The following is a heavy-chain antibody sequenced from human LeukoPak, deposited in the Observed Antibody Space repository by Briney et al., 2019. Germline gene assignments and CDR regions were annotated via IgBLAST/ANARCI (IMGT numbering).Heavy chain of an antibody. CDR1: GFTFSSYA. CDR2: ISYDGSNK. V-gene: IGHV3-30*04. Sequence: PGGSLRLSCAASGFTFSSYAMHWVRQAPGKGLEWVAVISYDGSNKYYADSVKGRFTISRDNSKNTLYLQMNSLGAEDTAVYYCASKQLALFDYWGQGTLVTVSS. J-gene: IGHJ4*02. CDR3: ASKQLALFDY. D-gene: IGHD6-13*01.